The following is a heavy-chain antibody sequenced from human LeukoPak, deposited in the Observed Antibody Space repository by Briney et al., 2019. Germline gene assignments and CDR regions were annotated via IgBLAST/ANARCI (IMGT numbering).Heavy chain of an antibody. CDR3: ARGATYAYYFDY. Sequence: GGSLRLSCAASGFTFSSYAMHWVRQAPGKGLEYVSGISNNGGSTYYANSVKGRFSISRDNSKNTLYLQMGSLRAEDMAVYYCARGATYAYYFDYWGQGILVTVSS. D-gene: IGHD4-17*01. V-gene: IGHV3-64*01. CDR1: GFTFSSYA. CDR2: ISNNGGST. J-gene: IGHJ4*02.